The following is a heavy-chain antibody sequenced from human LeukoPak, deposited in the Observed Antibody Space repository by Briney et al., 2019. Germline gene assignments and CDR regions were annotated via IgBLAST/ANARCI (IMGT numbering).Heavy chain of an antibody. V-gene: IGHV3-23*01. D-gene: IGHD6-19*01. CDR2: ISGSGGIT. Sequence: GGSLRLSCAASGFTFSSYAMTWVRQAPGKGLEWVSVISGSGGITYYADSVKGRFTISRDNSKNTLYLQVNSLRAEDTAVYYCAKDPHSSGWYFTAFDYWGQGTLVTVSS. CDR3: AKDPHSSGWYFTAFDY. J-gene: IGHJ4*02. CDR1: GFTFSSYA.